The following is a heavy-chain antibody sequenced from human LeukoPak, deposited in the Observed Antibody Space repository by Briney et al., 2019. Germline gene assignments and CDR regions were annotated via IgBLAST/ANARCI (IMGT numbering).Heavy chain of an antibody. CDR2: ISGRGDTT. Sequence: GGSLRLSCTASGFTFGDYGVSWVRQAPGKGLDWVSGISGRGDTTYYADSVKGRFTISRDNAKNTLYLQMNSLRAEDTAVYYCARAGLPPVYYYGSGSYSGQNGFDYWGQGTLVTVSS. D-gene: IGHD3-10*01. CDR3: ARAGLPPVYYYGSGSYSGQNGFDY. CDR1: GFTFGDYG. V-gene: IGHV3-23*01. J-gene: IGHJ4*02.